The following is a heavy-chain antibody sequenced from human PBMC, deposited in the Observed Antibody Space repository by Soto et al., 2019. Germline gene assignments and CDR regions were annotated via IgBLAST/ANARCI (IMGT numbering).Heavy chain of an antibody. D-gene: IGHD5-12*01. CDR2: ISGSGGST. V-gene: IGHV3-23*01. J-gene: IGHJ6*02. Sequence: GGSLRLSCAASGFTFSSYAMSWVRQAPGKGLEWVSAISGSGGSTYYADSVKGRFTISRDNSKNTLYLQMNSLRAEDTAVYYCAKEYGYSGYDEGYYYYYGMDVWGQGTTVTVSS. CDR3: AKEYGYSGYDEGYYYYYGMDV. CDR1: GFTFSSYA.